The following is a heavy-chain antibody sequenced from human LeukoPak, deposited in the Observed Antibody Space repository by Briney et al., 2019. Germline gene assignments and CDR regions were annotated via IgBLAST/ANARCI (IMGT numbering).Heavy chain of an antibody. CDR2: IIPILGIA. V-gene: IGHV1-69*04. CDR1: GGTFSSYA. J-gene: IGHJ4*02. CDR3: ARDRRDLAARPDY. Sequence: SVKVSCKASGGTFSSYAISWVRQAPGQGLEWMGRIIPILGIANYAQKFQGRVTITADKSTSTAYMELSSLRFDDTAVYHCARDRRDLAARPDYWGQGTLVTVSS. D-gene: IGHD6-6*01.